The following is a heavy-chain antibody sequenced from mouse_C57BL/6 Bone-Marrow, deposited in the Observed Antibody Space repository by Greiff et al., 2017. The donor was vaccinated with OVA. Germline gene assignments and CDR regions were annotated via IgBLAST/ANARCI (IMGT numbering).Heavy chain of an antibody. J-gene: IGHJ3*01. D-gene: IGHD1-1*01. CDR1: GYSITSGYY. CDR3: AGRSHYYGSSAFAY. Sequence: ESGPGLVKPSQSLSLTCSVTGYSITSGYYWNWIRQFPGNKLEWMGYISYDGSNNYNPSLKNRISITRDTSKNQFFLKLNSVTTEDTATYYCAGRSHYYGSSAFAYWGQGTLVTVSA. CDR2: ISYDGSN. V-gene: IGHV3-6*01.